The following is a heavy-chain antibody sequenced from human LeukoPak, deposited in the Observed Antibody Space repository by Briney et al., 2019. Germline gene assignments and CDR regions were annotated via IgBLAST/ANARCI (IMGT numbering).Heavy chain of an antibody. J-gene: IGHJ4*02. CDR2: INHSGST. CDR3: ARVLDSSGYYYPYYLDY. CDR1: GGSFSGYY. D-gene: IGHD3-22*01. V-gene: IGHV4-34*01. Sequence: SETLSLTCAVYGGSFSGYYWSWIRQPPGKGLEWIGEINHSGSTNYNPSLKSRVTISVDTSKNQFSLKLSSVTAADTAVYYCARVLDSSGYYYPYYLDYWGQGTLVTVSS.